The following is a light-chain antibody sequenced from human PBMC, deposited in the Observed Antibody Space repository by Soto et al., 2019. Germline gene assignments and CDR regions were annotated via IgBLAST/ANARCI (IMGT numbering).Light chain of an antibody. CDR1: SSDVGGYNY. V-gene: IGLV2-8*01. Sequence: QSVLTQPPSASGSPGRSVTISCTGTSSDVGGYNYVSWYQQHPGKAPKLMIYEVSKRPSGVPDRFSGSKSGNTASLTVSGLQAADEADYYCSSYSGSNNYVFGTGTKVT. J-gene: IGLJ1*01. CDR2: EVS. CDR3: SSYSGSNNYV.